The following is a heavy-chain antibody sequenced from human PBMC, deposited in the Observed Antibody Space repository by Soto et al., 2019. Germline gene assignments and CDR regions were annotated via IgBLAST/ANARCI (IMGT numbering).Heavy chain of an antibody. CDR3: ASSYYFGSEVYFDY. J-gene: IGHJ4*02. D-gene: IGHD3-10*01. CDR2: IYYSGST. CDR1: GGSISRNSYY. V-gene: IGHV4-39*01. Sequence: SETLSLTCTVSGGSISRNSYYWGWIRQPPGKGLEWIGSIYYSGSTYYSPSLKSRVTIAIDTSKNQFSLMLSSVTAADTAVYYCASSYYFGSEVYFDYWGQGILVTVSS.